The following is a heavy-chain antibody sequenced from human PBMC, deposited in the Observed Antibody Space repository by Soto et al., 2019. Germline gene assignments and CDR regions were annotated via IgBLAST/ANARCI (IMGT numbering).Heavy chain of an antibody. V-gene: IGHV3-30-3*01. CDR3: EREEVLGADGDYYYYGMDV. CDR2: ISYDGSNK. J-gene: IGHJ6*02. CDR1: GFTFSGYA. D-gene: IGHD6-13*01. Sequence: PGGSLRLSCAASGFTFSGYAMHWVRQAPGKGLEWVAVISYDGSNKYYADSVKGRFTISRKNANKTLYLQMNSLSAETAAVYYCEREEVLGADGDYYYYGMDVWGQGTTVTVYS.